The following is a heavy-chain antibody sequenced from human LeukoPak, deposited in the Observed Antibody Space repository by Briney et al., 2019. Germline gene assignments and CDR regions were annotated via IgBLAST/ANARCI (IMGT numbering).Heavy chain of an antibody. J-gene: IGHJ4*02. D-gene: IGHD2-15*01. CDR1: KYSFTSYA. V-gene: IGHV7-4-1*01. CDR2: INTNTGNP. Sequence: GASVKVSCKASKYSFTSYAINWVRQAPGQGLEWIGWINTNTGNPTYAQGFTGRFVFSLDTSVSTAYLQISSLKAEDTAVYYCARARSCSGGSCYSDYWGQGILVSVSS. CDR3: ARARSCSGGSCYSDY.